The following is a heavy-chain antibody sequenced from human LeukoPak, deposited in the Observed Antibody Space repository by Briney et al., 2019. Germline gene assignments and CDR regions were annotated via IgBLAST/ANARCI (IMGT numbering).Heavy chain of an antibody. CDR1: GFTFSSYA. J-gene: IGHJ4*02. D-gene: IGHD6-13*01. CDR2: ISGSGGST. Sequence: GGSLRLSCAASGFTFSSYAVSWVRQAPGKGLKWVSAISGSGGSTYYADSVKGRFTISRDNSKNTLYLQMNSLRAEDTAVYYCAKCKQQLVRTNYFDYWGQGTLVTVSS. CDR3: AKCKQQLVRTNYFDY. V-gene: IGHV3-23*01.